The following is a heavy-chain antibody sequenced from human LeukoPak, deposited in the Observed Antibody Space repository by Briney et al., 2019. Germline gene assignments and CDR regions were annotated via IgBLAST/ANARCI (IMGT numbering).Heavy chain of an antibody. CDR3: ARDGYCSGGSCHPFDS. J-gene: IGHJ4*02. Sequence: GGSLRLSCAASGFTFSSYEMNWVRQAPGKGLEWVSYISSSGSTIYYADSVKGRFTISRDNAKNSLYLQMNSLRVEDTAVYYCARDGYCSGGSCHPFDSWGQGTLVTVSS. CDR2: ISSSGSTI. V-gene: IGHV3-48*03. D-gene: IGHD2-15*01. CDR1: GFTFSSYE.